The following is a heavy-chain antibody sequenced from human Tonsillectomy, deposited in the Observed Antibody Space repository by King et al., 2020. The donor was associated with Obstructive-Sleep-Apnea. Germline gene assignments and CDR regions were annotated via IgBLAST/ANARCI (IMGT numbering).Heavy chain of an antibody. Sequence: VQLQESGPGLVKPSETLSLTCTVSVGSISSGAYYWSWFRQQPGKGLEWIGYMYFSVSTYSSSSLKRRVTISLDTSKNQFSLNLTSVTAADTAVYYCARDRYYDLLTGNSGGPIWGQGTMVTVSS. J-gene: IGHJ3*02. CDR2: MYFSVST. CDR3: ARDRYYDLLTGNSGGPI. V-gene: IGHV4-31*03. D-gene: IGHD3-9*01. CDR1: VGSISSGAYY.